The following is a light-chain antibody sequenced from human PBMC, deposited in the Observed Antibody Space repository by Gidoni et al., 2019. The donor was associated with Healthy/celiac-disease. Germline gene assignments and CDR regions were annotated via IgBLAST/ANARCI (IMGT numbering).Light chain of an antibody. Sequence: DIQMTQSPSSLSASVGDRVTITCQASQDISNYYNWYQRKPGKAPKLLIYDASNLETGIPSRFSESGSGTDFTFTIGRLQPKDMATYYGQQYYNLPPLTFSGETKLEFQ. CDR2: DAS. CDR3: QQYYNLPPLT. CDR1: QDISNY. J-gene: IGKJ4*01. V-gene: IGKV1-33*01.